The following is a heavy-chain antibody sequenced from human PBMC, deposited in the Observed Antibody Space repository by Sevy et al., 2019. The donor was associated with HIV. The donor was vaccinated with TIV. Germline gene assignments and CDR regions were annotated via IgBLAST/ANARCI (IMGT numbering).Heavy chain of an antibody. CDR2: IYSGGST. J-gene: IGHJ6*02. CDR1: GFTVSSNY. Sequence: GGSLRLSCAASGFTVSSNYMSWVRQAPGKGLEWVSVIYSGGSTYYADSVKARFTISRDNSKNTLYLQMNSLRAEDTAVYYCARGQNCRLAVAGYGPMDVWGQWTTVTVSS. V-gene: IGHV3-53*01. CDR3: ARGQNCRLAVAGYGPMDV. D-gene: IGHD6-19*01.